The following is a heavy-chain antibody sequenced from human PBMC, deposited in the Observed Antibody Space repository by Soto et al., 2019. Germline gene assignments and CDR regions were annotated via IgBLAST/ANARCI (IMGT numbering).Heavy chain of an antibody. Sequence: ASVKVSCKASGGTFSSYTISWVRQAPGQGLEWMGIINPSGGSTSYAQKFQGRVTMTRDTSTSTVYMELSSLRSEDTAVYYCARANTIFGVVSWFDPWGQGTPVTVSS. CDR2: INPSGGST. J-gene: IGHJ5*02. V-gene: IGHV1-46*01. CDR3: ARANTIFGVVSWFDP. D-gene: IGHD3-3*01. CDR1: GGTFSSYT.